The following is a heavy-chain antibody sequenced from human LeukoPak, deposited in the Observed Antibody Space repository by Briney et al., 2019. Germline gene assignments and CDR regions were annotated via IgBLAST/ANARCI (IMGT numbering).Heavy chain of an antibody. D-gene: IGHD3-10*01. CDR3: ARDGLITMVRGVPSHFDY. J-gene: IGHJ4*02. V-gene: IGHV3-7*01. CDR1: GFTFSSYW. Sequence: QSGGSLRLSCAASGFTFSSYWMSWVRQAPGKGLEWVANIKQDGSEKYYVDSVKGRFTISRDNAKNSLYLQMNSLRAEDTAVYYCARDGLITMVRGVPSHFDYWGQGTLVTVSS. CDR2: IKQDGSEK.